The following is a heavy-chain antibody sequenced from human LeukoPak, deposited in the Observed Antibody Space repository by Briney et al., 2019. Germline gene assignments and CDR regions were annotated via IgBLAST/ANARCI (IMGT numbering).Heavy chain of an antibody. J-gene: IGHJ5*02. Sequence: GGSLTLPCAPSRFTFSSYEMIWVRQAPAAALEWVSYISSSGSTIYYADSVKGRFTISRDNAKNSLYLQMNSLRAEDTAVYYCARFYSSSWNNWFDPWGQGTLVTVSS. V-gene: IGHV3-48*03. CDR2: ISSSGSTI. CDR3: ARFYSSSWNNWFDP. CDR1: RFTFSSYE. D-gene: IGHD6-13*01.